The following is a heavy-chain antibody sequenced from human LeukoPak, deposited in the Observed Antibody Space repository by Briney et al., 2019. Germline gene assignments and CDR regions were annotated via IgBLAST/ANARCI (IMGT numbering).Heavy chain of an antibody. J-gene: IGHJ4*02. CDR2: ISYDGSNK. CDR1: GFTFSSYA. V-gene: IGHV3-30*04. D-gene: IGHD3-9*01. Sequence: GGSLRLSCAASGFTFSSYAMHWVRQAPGKGLEWVAVISYDGSNKYYADSVKGRFTISRDNSKNTLYLQMNSLRAEDTAVYYCARDLKRITIFLPHGYWGQGPLVTVSS. CDR3: ARDLKRITIFLPHGY.